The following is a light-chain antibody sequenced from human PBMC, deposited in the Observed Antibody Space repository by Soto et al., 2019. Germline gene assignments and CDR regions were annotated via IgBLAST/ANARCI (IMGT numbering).Light chain of an antibody. V-gene: IGKV3-15*01. J-gene: IGKJ5*01. CDR3: QQYNNWPPLT. Sequence: EIVMTQSPATLSVSPGERATLSCRASQSVSIKLAWYQQQPGQAPRLLIYDTSTSATGIPARFSGSGSGTEFTLTISSRQSEDFAVYYCQQYNNWPPLTFGQGTRLEIK. CDR2: DTS. CDR1: QSVSIK.